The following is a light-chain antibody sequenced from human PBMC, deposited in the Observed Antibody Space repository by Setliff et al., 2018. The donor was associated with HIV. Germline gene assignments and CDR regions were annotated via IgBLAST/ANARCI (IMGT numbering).Light chain of an antibody. J-gene: IGLJ1*01. CDR2: EVS. CDR3: ASYTSVNTYV. CDR1: SSDVAVSNS. Sequence: QSALTQPASVSGSPGQSITISCTGTSSDVAVSNSVSWYQQHPGRVPKLLLYEVSNRPSGVSNLFSGSKSANTASLTISGLQAEDEADYFCASYTSVNTYVFGPGTKVTV. V-gene: IGLV2-14*01.